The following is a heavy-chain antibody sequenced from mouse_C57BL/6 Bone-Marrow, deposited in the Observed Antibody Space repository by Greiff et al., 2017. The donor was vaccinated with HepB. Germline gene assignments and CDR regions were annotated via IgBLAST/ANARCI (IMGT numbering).Heavy chain of an antibody. Sequence: VQLLQPGAELVKPGASVKLSCKASGYTFTSYWMHWVKQRPGQGLEWIGMIHPNSGSTNYNEKFKSKATLTVDKSSSTAYMQLSSLTSEDSAVYYCARKGIRGAYWGQGTLVTVSA. J-gene: IGHJ3*01. CDR2: IHPNSGST. CDR1: GYTFTSYW. V-gene: IGHV1-64*01. CDR3: ARKGIRGAY. D-gene: IGHD3-3*01.